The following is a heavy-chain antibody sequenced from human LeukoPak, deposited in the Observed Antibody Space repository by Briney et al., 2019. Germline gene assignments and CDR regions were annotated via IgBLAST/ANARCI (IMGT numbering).Heavy chain of an antibody. J-gene: IGHJ4*02. CDR1: RFTFSTYW. V-gene: IGHV3-53*01. CDR3: ARSGYRHPYHFDS. Sequence: GGSLRLSCAASRFTFSTYWMHWVRQAPGKGPEWVSVLYTGGGTDYADSVKGRFTISRDNSKNTPALQMNTLRAEDTAIYYCARSGYRHPYHFDSWGQGTLVTVSS. D-gene: IGHD3-22*01. CDR2: LYTGGGT.